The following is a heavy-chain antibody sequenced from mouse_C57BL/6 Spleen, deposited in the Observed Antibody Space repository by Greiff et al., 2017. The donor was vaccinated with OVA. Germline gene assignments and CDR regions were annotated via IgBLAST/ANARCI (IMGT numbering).Heavy chain of an antibody. CDR1: GYSITSGYY. Sequence: EVQRVESGPGLVKPSQSLSLTCSVTGYSITSGYYWNWIRQFPGNKLEWMGYISYDGSNNYNPSLKNRISITRDTSKNQFFLKLNSVTTEDTATYYCAREGLRRGAWFAYWGQGTLVTVSA. CDR2: ISYDGSN. D-gene: IGHD2-2*01. CDR3: AREGLRRGAWFAY. V-gene: IGHV3-6*01. J-gene: IGHJ3*01.